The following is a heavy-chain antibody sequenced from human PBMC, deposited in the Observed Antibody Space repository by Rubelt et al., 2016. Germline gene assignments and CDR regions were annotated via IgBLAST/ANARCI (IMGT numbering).Heavy chain of an antibody. CDR1: GYTFTSYY. Sequence: QVQLVQSGAEVKKPGASVKVSCQASGYTFTSYYMHWVRQAPAQGLEWMGIITPSGGSTSYAQKVQGKVNMSRDTSTSTVYMEPRSLRAEDTAVYDCAREQETTVTIEGVLGYWGQGTLVTVSS. J-gene: IGHJ4*02. CDR3: AREQETTVTIEGVLGY. D-gene: IGHD4-17*01. CDR2: ITPSGGST. V-gene: IGHV1-46*01.